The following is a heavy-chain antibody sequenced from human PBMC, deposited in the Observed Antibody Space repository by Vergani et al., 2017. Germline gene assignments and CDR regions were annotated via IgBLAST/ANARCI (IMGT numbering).Heavy chain of an antibody. CDR3: ARETPSYSYGSSFDY. V-gene: IGHV1-69*13. CDR2: IIHIFGTA. Sequence: QVQLVQSGAEVKKPGASVKVSCKASGYTFTSYGISWVRQAPGQGLEWMGGIIHIFGTANYAQKFQGRVTITADESTSTAYMELSSLRSEDTAVYYCARETPSYSYGSSFDYWGQGTLVTVSS. J-gene: IGHJ4*02. D-gene: IGHD5-18*01. CDR1: GYTFTSYG.